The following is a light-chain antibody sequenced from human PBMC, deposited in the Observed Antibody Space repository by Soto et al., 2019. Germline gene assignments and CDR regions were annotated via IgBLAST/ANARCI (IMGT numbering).Light chain of an antibody. J-gene: IGLJ2*01. Sequence: QSVLTQPPSASGTPGQRVTISCSGSRSNIGSNYVYWYQQLPGTAPKLLIYRNNQRPSGVPDRFSGSKSGTSASLAISGLWSEDEADYYCAAWDDSLSRSVFGGGTKLTVL. CDR1: RSNIGSNY. CDR3: AAWDDSLSRSV. CDR2: RNN. V-gene: IGLV1-47*03.